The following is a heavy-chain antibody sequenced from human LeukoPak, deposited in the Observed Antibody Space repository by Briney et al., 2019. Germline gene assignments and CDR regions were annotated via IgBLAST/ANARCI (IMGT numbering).Heavy chain of an antibody. Sequence: ASVEVSCKASGYTFTGYYMHWVRQAPGQRLEWMGWINAGNGNTKYSQKFQGRVTITRDTSASTAYMELSSLRSEDTAVYYCARRSIAVGVLDYWGQGTLVTVSS. J-gene: IGHJ4*02. V-gene: IGHV1-3*01. CDR1: GYTFTGYY. CDR3: ARRSIAVGVLDY. D-gene: IGHD6-19*01. CDR2: INAGNGNT.